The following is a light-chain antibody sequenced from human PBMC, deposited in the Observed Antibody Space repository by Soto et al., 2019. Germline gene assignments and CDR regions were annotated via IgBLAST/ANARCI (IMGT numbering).Light chain of an antibody. CDR2: KAS. Sequence: DIQMTQSPSTQSASVGDRVTITCRASQSISSWLAWYQQKPGKAPKLLIYKASSLESGVPSRFSGSGSGTEFTLTISSLQPDDFATYYCQQYNSYSLFTFGPGTKVDIK. J-gene: IGKJ3*01. CDR1: QSISSW. V-gene: IGKV1-5*03. CDR3: QQYNSYSLFT.